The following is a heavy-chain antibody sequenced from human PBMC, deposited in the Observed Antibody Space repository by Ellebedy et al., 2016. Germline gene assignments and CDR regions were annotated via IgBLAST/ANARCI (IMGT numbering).Heavy chain of an antibody. Sequence: SETLSLTXTVSGGSISSYSWNWIRQPPGKGLEWIGYVSHSGNTIYNPSLKSRLTITVDTSKNQFSLKLNSVTAADTAVYYCARQFFYFDSSGYYRPVDAFDVWGQGTMVTVSS. CDR3: ARQFFYFDSSGYYRPVDAFDV. D-gene: IGHD3-22*01. J-gene: IGHJ3*01. V-gene: IGHV4-59*08. CDR1: GGSISSYS. CDR2: VSHSGNT.